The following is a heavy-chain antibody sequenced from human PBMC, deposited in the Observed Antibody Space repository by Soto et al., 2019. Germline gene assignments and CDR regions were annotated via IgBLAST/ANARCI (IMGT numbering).Heavy chain of an antibody. CDR3: ALGYCSGGSCSSLDY. V-gene: IGHV1-18*01. CDR2: ISAYNGNT. Sequence: QVQLVQSGAEVKKPGASVKVSRKASGYTFTSYGISWVRQAPGQGLEWMGWISAYNGNTNYAQKLQGRVTMTTDTSTSTAYMELRSLRSDDTAVYYCALGYCSGGSCSSLDYWGQGTLVTVSS. CDR1: GYTFTSYG. D-gene: IGHD2-15*01. J-gene: IGHJ4*02.